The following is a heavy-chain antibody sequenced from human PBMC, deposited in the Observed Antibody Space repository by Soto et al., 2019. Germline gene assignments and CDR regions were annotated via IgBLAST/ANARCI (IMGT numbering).Heavy chain of an antibody. D-gene: IGHD3-3*01. V-gene: IGHV4-59*01. CDR2: IYYSGST. CDR1: SGSMSGYY. J-gene: IGHJ3*02. CDR3: ARAGDYDFWSGYSNDAFDI. Sequence: TAETLSLTCTVSSGSMSGYYWNWIRQPPGKGLEWIVYIYYSGSTNYNPSLKSRVTISVDTSKNQFSLKLSSVTAADTAVYYCARAGDYDFWSGYSNDAFDIWGQGTMVTVSS.